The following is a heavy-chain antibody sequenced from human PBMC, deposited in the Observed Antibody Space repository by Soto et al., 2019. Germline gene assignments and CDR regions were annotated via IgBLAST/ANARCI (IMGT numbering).Heavy chain of an antibody. CDR3: ASFGLGTSGVVTLHKAKKDDAFDI. Sequence: QLQLQESGPGLVKPSETLSLTCTVSGGSISSSSYYWGWIRQPPGKGLEWIGSIYYSGSTYYNPSLKGRVTISVDTSKNQFALKLSSVTAADTAVYYCASFGLGTSGVVTLHKAKKDDAFDIWGQGTMVTVSS. J-gene: IGHJ3*02. CDR1: GGSISSSSYY. V-gene: IGHV4-39*01. D-gene: IGHD2-21*02. CDR2: IYYSGST.